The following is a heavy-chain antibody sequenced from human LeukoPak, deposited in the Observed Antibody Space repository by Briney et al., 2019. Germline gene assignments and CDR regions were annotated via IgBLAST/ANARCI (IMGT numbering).Heavy chain of an antibody. J-gene: IGHJ4*02. CDR1: NYSISSDYC. Sequence: PSETLSLTCSVSNYSISSDYCWAWIRQPPGKGLECIGNIYHSGNTYYNPSLKSRVSLSVDTSENQFSLKLSSVTAADTAVYYCARESSGWYYYFDYWGQGTLVTVSS. CDR2: IYHSGNT. CDR3: ARESSGWYYYFDY. V-gene: IGHV4-38-2*02. D-gene: IGHD6-19*01.